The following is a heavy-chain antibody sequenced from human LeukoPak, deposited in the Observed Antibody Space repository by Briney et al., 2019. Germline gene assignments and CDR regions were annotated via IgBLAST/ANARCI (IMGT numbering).Heavy chain of an antibody. V-gene: IGHV1-8*01. D-gene: IGHD5-18*01. CDR2: MNPNNGNT. CDR3: ARGIQLGLVDY. Sequence: GASVKVSCKASGYTFTSYDINWVRQATGQGLKWMGWMNPNNGNTDYAQKFQGRVIMTRNTSISTAYMELSSLRSEDTAVYYCARGIQLGLVDYWGQGTLVTVSS. J-gene: IGHJ4*02. CDR1: GYTFTSYD.